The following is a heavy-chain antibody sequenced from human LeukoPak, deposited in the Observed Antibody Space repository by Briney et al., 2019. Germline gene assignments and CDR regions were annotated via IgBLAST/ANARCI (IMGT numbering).Heavy chain of an antibody. CDR2: ITSAGNNR. V-gene: IGHV3-48*03. Sequence: GGSLRLSCEASGLNFLSYEFNWVRQAPGKGLEWIAYITSAGNNRYYADSVKGRFTISRDDAKDSLFLQLDSLRPEDTALYYCARADHMDVWGKGTWVTVS. CDR3: ARADHMDV. CDR1: GLNFLSYE. J-gene: IGHJ6*03.